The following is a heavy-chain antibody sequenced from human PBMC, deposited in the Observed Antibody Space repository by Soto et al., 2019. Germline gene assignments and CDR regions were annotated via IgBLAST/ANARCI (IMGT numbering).Heavy chain of an antibody. CDR2: ISSNGGST. J-gene: IGHJ4*02. V-gene: IGHV3-64D*06. CDR1: GFTFSSYA. D-gene: IGHD6-13*01. Sequence: PGGSLRLSCSASGFTFSSYAMHWVRQAPGKGLEYVSAISSNGGSTYYADSVKGRFTISRDNSKNTLYLQMSSLRAEDTAVYYCARSFGVAAAGPFDYWGQGTLVTVSS. CDR3: ARSFGVAAAGPFDY.